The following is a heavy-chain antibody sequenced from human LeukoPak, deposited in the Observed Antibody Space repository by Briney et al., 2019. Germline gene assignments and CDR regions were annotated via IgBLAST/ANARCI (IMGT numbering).Heavy chain of an antibody. CDR1: GFTFSDSS. CDR3: TRDDIVVVPAANDAFDI. J-gene: IGHJ3*02. V-gene: IGHV3-73*01. D-gene: IGHD2-2*01. Sequence: GGSLKLSCAASGFTFSDSSVHWVRQASGKGLEWVGRISSKANSYATAYAASVKGRFTVSRDDSQNTAYLQMNSLKTEDTAVYYCTRDDIVVVPAANDAFDIWGQGTMVTVSS. CDR2: ISSKANSYAT.